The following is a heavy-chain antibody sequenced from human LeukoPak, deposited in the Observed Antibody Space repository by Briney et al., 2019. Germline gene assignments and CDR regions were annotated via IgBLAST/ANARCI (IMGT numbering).Heavy chain of an antibody. CDR2: ISGSGNTT. V-gene: IGHV3-23*01. Sequence: GGSLRLSCAASELTFSIYAMSWVRQAPGKGLEWVSTISGSGNTTYYADSVQGQFTISRENSKDTLYLQMKSLRAADTAPYYCAETSTIGGARFFDSWGQGTLVTVSS. D-gene: IGHD5/OR15-5a*01. J-gene: IGHJ4*02. CDR1: ELTFSIYA. CDR3: AETSTIGGARFFDS.